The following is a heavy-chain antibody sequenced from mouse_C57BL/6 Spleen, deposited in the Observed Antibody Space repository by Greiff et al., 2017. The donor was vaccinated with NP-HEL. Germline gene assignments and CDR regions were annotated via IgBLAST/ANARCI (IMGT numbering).Heavy chain of an antibody. J-gene: IGHJ2*01. Sequence: VQLQQSGAELVKAGASVKMSCKASGYTFTSYWMHWVKQRLGQGLEWFAETNPTNGRTYYNEKFKSKATLTVDKSSSTAYMLLSGPTFEDSAVYYCARIKKIVATYFDYWGYGTTLTGSS. V-gene: IGHV1S81*02. CDR1: GYTFTSYW. CDR3: ARIKKIVATYFDY. CDR2: TNPTNGRT. D-gene: IGHD1-1*01.